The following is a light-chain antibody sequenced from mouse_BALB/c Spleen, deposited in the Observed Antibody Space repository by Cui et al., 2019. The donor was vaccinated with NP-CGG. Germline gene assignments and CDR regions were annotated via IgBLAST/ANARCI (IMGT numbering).Light chain of an antibody. CDR1: IGAVTTNNY. V-gene: IGLV1*01. J-gene: IGLJ1*01. CDR2: GTN. Sequence: QAVVTQESALTTSPGETVTLTCRSSIGAVTTNNYANWVQEKPDHLFTGLIGGTNNRVPGVPARFSGSLIGDKAALTITRTQTEDEAIYFCALWYSNHWVFGGGTKLTVL. CDR3: ALWYSNHWV.